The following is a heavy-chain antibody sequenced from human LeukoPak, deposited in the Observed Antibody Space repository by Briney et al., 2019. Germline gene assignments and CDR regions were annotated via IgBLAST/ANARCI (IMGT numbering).Heavy chain of an antibody. V-gene: IGHV4-34*01. J-gene: IGHJ3*02. Sequence: PSETLSLTCAVYGGSFSGYYWSWIRQPPGKGLEWIGEINQSGSTNYSPSLTSRVTISVDTSKNQFSLKLSSVTAADTAVYYCAVDLGGNALNDAFDIWGQGTMVTVSS. CDR3: AVDLGGNALNDAFDI. D-gene: IGHD4-23*01. CDR2: INQSGST. CDR1: GGSFSGYY.